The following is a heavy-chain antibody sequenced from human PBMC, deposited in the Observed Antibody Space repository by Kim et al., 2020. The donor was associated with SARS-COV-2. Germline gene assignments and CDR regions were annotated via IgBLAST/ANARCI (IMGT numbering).Heavy chain of an antibody. CDR2: ISHSGGT. CDR1: GGSLSGYA. Sequence: SETLSLTCAVSGGSLSGYAWNWIRQPPAKGLEWVWEISHSGGTNYNPYPKSRGTITMAASTNKIPLRLSSMTAPDAAADYYSGEQAGGVPGPTLAYW. V-gene: IGHV4-34*03. J-gene: IGHJ2*01. D-gene: IGHD2-8*02. CDR3: SGEQAGGVPGPTLAYW.